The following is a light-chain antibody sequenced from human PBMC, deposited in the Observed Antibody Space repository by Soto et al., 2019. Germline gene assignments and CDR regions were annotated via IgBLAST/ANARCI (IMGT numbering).Light chain of an antibody. Sequence: VLTHSPGTLSLSPGGSATLSFSSSQNINNNYLAWYQHKPGQAPRLLMYDASLRATGVPDRFSGSGSGTDFTLTITRLEPDDSAVYYCQQHGISHITFGQGTRLEIK. CDR2: DAS. V-gene: IGKV3-20*01. CDR3: QQHGISHIT. CDR1: QNINNNY. J-gene: IGKJ5*01.